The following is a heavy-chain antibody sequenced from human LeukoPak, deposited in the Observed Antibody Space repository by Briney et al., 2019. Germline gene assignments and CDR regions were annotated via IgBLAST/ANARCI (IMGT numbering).Heavy chain of an antibody. Sequence: GASVKVSCKASGYTFTGYYMHWVRQAPGQGLEWMGWINPNSGGTNYAQKFQGRVTMTRGTSISTAYMELSRLRSDDTAVYYCARFIVGASSGFHYWGQGTLVTVSS. CDR2: INPNSGGT. D-gene: IGHD1-26*01. V-gene: IGHV1-2*02. J-gene: IGHJ4*02. CDR1: GYTFTGYY. CDR3: ARFIVGASSGFHY.